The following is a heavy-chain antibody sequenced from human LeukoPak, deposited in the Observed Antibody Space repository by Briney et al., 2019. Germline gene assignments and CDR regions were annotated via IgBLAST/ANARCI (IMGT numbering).Heavy chain of an antibody. CDR3: ARESGITVAGFDP. CDR2: IYYSGST. CDR1: GGSISSHY. D-gene: IGHD1-14*01. V-gene: IGHV4-59*11. Sequence: SETLSLTCTVSGGSISSHYWSWIRQPPGKGLEWIGYIYYSGSTNYNPSLKSRVTISVDTSKNQCSLKLSSVTAADTAVYYCARESGITVAGFDPWGQGTLVTVSS. J-gene: IGHJ5*02.